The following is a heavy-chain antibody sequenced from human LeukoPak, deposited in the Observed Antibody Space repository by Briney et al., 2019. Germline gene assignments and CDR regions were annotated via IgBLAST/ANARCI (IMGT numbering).Heavy chain of an antibody. D-gene: IGHD3-22*01. J-gene: IGHJ4*02. V-gene: IGHV1-2*02. Sequence: ASVKVSCKASGYTFTGYYMHWVRQAPGQGLEWMGWINPNSGGTNYAQKFQGRVTMTRDTSISTAYMELSRLRSDDPAVYYCASPLPYYYDSSGYYYFYWGQGTLVTVSS. CDR1: GYTFTGYY. CDR3: ASPLPYYYDSSGYYYFY. CDR2: INPNSGGT.